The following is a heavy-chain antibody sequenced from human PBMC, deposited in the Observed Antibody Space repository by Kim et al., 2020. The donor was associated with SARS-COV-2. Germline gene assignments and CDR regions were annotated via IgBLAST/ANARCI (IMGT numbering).Heavy chain of an antibody. CDR3: ARDRLRGYGGNSEVDY. V-gene: IGHV3-30*04. CDR1: GFTFSSYA. Sequence: GGSLRLSCAASGFTFSSYAMHWVRQAPGKGLEWVAVISYDGSNKYYADSVKGRFTISRDNSKNTLYLQMNSLRAEDTAVYYCARDRLRGYGGNSEVDYWG. CDR2: ISYDGSNK. J-gene: IGHJ4*01. D-gene: IGHD4-17*01.